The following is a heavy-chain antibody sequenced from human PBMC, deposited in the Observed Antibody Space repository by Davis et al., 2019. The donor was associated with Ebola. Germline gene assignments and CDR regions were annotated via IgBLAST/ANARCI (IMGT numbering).Heavy chain of an antibody. Sequence: PGGSLRLSCAASGLTFSGYWMHWVRQAPGKGLVWVSRINGDGTATSYADSVKGRFTISRDNAKNTLYLQMNNLRAEDTAIYYCARALGYSSGDSYWGQGSLVTVSS. J-gene: IGHJ4*02. CDR3: ARALGYSSGDSY. CDR2: INGDGTAT. V-gene: IGHV3-74*01. D-gene: IGHD2-15*01. CDR1: GLTFSGYW.